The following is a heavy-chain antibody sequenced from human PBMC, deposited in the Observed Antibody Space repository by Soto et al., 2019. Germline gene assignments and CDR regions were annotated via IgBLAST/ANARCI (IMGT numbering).Heavy chain of an antibody. CDR3: ARGPYGGRTD. J-gene: IGHJ4*02. D-gene: IGHD4-17*01. CDR2: INHSGST. Sequence: SETLSLTCAVYGGSFSGYYWSWIRQPPGKGLEWIGEINHSGSTNYNPSLKSRVTISVDTSKNQFSLKLSSVTAADTAVYYCARGPYGGRTDWGQGTLVTVSS. V-gene: IGHV4-34*01. CDR1: GGSFSGYY.